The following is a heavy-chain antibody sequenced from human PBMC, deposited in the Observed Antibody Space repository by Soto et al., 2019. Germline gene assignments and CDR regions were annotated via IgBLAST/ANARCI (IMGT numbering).Heavy chain of an antibody. Sequence: EVQLVESGGGLVQPGGSLRLSCAASGFSFRTYCMSWVRQAPGKGLEWVADIKEAGTDNYYVDSVKGRLTVSRDNAKNLLYLPLNSLTAEDTAVYYCAREGLRYGPKGAVFDHWGQGSLVTVSS. J-gene: IGHJ4*02. CDR3: AREGLRYGPKGAVFDH. CDR1: GFSFRTYC. V-gene: IGHV3-7*03. D-gene: IGHD5-18*01. CDR2: IKEAGTDN.